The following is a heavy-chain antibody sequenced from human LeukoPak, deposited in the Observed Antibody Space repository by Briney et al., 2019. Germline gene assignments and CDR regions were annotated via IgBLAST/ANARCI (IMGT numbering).Heavy chain of an antibody. CDR2: INAGNGNT. J-gene: IGHJ4*02. CDR3: ASQATYSRYEFDY. V-gene: IGHV1-3*01. D-gene: IGHD5-12*01. CDR1: GYTFTGYH. Sequence: GASVKVSCKASGYTFTGYHMNWVRQAPGQRLEWMGWINAGNGNTKYSQKFQGRVTITRDTSASTAYMELSSLRSEDTAVYYCASQATYSRYEFDYWGQGTLVTVSS.